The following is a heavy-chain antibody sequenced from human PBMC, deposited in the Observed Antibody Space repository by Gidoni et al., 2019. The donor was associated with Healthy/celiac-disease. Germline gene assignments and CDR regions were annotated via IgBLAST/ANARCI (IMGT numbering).Heavy chain of an antibody. J-gene: IGHJ5*02. CDR1: GYTFTSYG. CDR2: ISAYNGNT. V-gene: IGHV1-18*01. CDR3: ARDPTIFGVVMNWFDP. D-gene: IGHD3-3*01. Sequence: QVQLVQSGAEGKKPGASVKVSCKASGYTFTSYGISWVRQDPGQGLEWMGWISAYNGNTNYAHKLQGRVTMTTDTSTSTAYMELRSLRSDDTAVYYCARDPTIFGVVMNWFDPWGQGTLVTVSS.